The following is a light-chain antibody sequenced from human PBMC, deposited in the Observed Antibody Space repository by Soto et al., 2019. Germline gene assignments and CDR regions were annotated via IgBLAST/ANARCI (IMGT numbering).Light chain of an antibody. CDR2: AAS. CDR1: QSISSY. J-gene: IGKJ1*01. Sequence: DIQMTQSPSSLSASVGDRVTITCRASQSISSYLNWYQQKPGKAPKLLIYAASSLQSGVPPRFSGSGSGTDFTLIISSLQPADFATYYRQQTYNTPRTFGQGTKVDIK. V-gene: IGKV1-39*01. CDR3: QQTYNTPRT.